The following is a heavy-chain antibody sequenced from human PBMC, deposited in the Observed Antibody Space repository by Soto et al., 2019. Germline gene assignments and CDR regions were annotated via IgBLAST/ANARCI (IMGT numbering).Heavy chain of an antibody. V-gene: IGHV3-23*01. D-gene: IGHD3-16*01. J-gene: IGHJ6*02. CDR3: AKSAGDHQRGMDV. CDR2: ISGSVGST. Sequence: XEFLRLSGAASGFTFSSYSTSWVGQAPGKGLEWVSAISGSVGSTYYADSVKGRFTISRDNSKNTLYLQMNSLRAEDTALYYCAKSAGDHQRGMDVWGQGTTVPVAS. CDR1: GFTFSSYS.